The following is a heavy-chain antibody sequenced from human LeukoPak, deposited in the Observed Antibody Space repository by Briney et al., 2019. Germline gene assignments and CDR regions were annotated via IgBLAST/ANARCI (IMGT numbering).Heavy chain of an antibody. Sequence: ASVKVSCKASGYTFTSYGVSWVRQAPGQGLEWMGWISGYNGNSNYAQKLQGRVTMTTDTSTSTAYMELRSPRSDDTAVYYCARVGYGGNYFDYWGQGTLVTVSS. V-gene: IGHV1-18*01. CDR1: GYTFTSYG. D-gene: IGHD4-23*01. CDR3: ARVGYGGNYFDY. CDR2: ISGYNGNS. J-gene: IGHJ4*02.